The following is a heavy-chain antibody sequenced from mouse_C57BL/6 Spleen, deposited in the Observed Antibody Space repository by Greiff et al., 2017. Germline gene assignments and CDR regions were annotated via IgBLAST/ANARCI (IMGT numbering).Heavy chain of an antibody. Sequence: QVQLKQSGAELMKPGASVKLSCKATGYTFTGYWIEWVKQRPGHGLEWIGEILPGSGSTNYNEKFKGKATFTADPSSNTAYMQLSSLTTEDSAIYDCARASNYDPYYAMWYWGQGASVTVSS. J-gene: IGHJ4*01. CDR2: ILPGSGST. D-gene: IGHD2-5*01. V-gene: IGHV1-9*01. CDR3: ARASNYDPYYAMWY. CDR1: GYTFTGYW.